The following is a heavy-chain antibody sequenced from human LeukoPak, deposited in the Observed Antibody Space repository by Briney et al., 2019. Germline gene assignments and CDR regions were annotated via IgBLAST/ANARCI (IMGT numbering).Heavy chain of an antibody. CDR3: ARDGGWIQLWSHTFDY. Sequence: GGSLRLSCAASGFTFSTYAMHWVRQAPGKGLEWVAVISYDGSNKYYADSVKGRFTISRDNSKNTLYLQMNSLRAEGTAVYYCARDGGWIQLWSHTFDYWGQGTLVTVSS. CDR1: GFTFSTYA. V-gene: IGHV3-30-3*01. D-gene: IGHD5-18*01. J-gene: IGHJ4*02. CDR2: ISYDGSNK.